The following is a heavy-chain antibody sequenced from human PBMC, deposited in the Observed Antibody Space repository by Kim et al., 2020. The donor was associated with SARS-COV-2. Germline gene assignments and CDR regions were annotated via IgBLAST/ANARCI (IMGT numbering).Heavy chain of an antibody. V-gene: IGHV3-73*01. J-gene: IGHJ6*02. CDR3: TRHVEITMVRGSYYGMDV. D-gene: IGHD3-10*01. Sequence: GGSLRLSCAASGFTFSGSAMHWVRQASGKGLEWVGRIRSKANSYATAYAASVKGRFTISRDDSKNTAYLQMNSLKTEDTAVYYCTRHVEITMVRGSYYGMDVWGQGTTVTVSS. CDR1: GFTFSGSA. CDR2: IRSKANSYAT.